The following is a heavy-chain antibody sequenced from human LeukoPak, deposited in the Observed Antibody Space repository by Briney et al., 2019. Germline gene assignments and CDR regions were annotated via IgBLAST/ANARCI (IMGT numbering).Heavy chain of an antibody. J-gene: IGHJ6*03. CDR3: AKSIDYYYYYMDV. CDR1: GFNFDDYA. V-gene: IGHV3-9*01. CDR2: ISWNSGSI. Sequence: PGGFLRLSCAASGFNFDDYAMHWVRQAPGKGLEWVSGISWNSGSIGYADSVKGRFTIPRDNAKNSLYLQMNSLRAEDTALYYCAKSIDYYYYYMDVWGKGTTVTISS.